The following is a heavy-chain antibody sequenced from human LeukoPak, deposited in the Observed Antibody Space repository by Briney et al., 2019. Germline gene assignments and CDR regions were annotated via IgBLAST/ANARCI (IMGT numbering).Heavy chain of an antibody. CDR1: GFHFSSYG. Sequence: GGSLRLSCAASGFHFSSYGMHWVRQAPGKGLGWVAVIWNDGSNKYYEDSVKGRSTISRDSSKNTLELQMNSLRAEDTAVYYCARSRGGSSSGVGDNFDHWGQGTLVTVSS. V-gene: IGHV3-33*01. CDR2: IWNDGSNK. J-gene: IGHJ4*02. D-gene: IGHD6-6*01. CDR3: ARSRGGSSSGVGDNFDH.